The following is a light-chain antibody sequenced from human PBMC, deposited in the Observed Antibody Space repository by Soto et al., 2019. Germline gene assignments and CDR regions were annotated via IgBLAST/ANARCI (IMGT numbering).Light chain of an antibody. V-gene: IGKV1-5*03. J-gene: IGKJ1*01. CDR1: QSISSW. CDR3: QQYYSRVT. CDR2: KAS. Sequence: DIQMTQSPSTLSASVGDRVTITCRANQSISSWLAWYQRRPGKAPRLLISKASSLGSGVPSRFSGGGFGTEFTLTISSLQPDDFATYYCQQYYSRVTFGQGTTVEIK.